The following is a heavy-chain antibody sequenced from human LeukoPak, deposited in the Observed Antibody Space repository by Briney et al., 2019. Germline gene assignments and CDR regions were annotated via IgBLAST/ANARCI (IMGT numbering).Heavy chain of an antibody. CDR2: IYTSGST. CDR3: ARDPYCSGSLFDY. Sequence: SETLSLTXTVSGGSISSYYWSWIRQSAGKGLEWIGRIYTSGSTNYNPSLKSRVTMSVDTSKNQFSLKLNSVTAADTAVYYCARDPYCSGSLFDYWGQGTLVTVSS. V-gene: IGHV4-4*07. D-gene: IGHD3-10*01. CDR1: GGSISSYY. J-gene: IGHJ4*02.